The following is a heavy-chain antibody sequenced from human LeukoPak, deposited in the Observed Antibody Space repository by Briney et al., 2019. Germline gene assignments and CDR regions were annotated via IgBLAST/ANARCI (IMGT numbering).Heavy chain of an antibody. Sequence: GGSLRLSCAASGFTFSSYTMNWVRQAPGKGLEWVSSISSSSSTIFYADSVKGRFTISRDNAKNSLYLQMNSLRDEDTAVYYCAAAVLVLPSFDYWGQGTLVTVSS. CDR3: AAAVLVLPSFDY. V-gene: IGHV3-48*02. D-gene: IGHD1-26*01. J-gene: IGHJ4*02. CDR2: ISSSSSTI. CDR1: GFTFSSYT.